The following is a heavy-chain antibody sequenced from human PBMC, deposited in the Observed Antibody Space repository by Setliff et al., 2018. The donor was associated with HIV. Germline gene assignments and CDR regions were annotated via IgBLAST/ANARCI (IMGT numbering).Heavy chain of an antibody. CDR2: IYTSGST. Sequence: NPSETLSLTCTVSGGSFSDYYRSWIRQPPGKGLEWIGYIYTSGSTNYNPSLKSRVTISVDTSKNQFSLKLSSVTAADTAVYYCARGLSFYDPGGFDYWGQGTLVTVSS. J-gene: IGHJ4*02. D-gene: IGHD3-22*01. V-gene: IGHV4-4*09. CDR3: ARGLSFYDPGGFDY. CDR1: GGSFSDYY.